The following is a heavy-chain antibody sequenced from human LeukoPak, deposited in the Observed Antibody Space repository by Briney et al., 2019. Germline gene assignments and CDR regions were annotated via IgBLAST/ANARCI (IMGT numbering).Heavy chain of an antibody. J-gene: IGHJ1*01. CDR3: ARVPGWLRHQYFQH. CDR1: GGSISSSSYY. V-gene: IGHV4-39*07. D-gene: IGHD3-22*01. Sequence: SETLSLTCTVSGGSISSSSYYWGWIRQPPGKGLEWIGSIYYSGSTYYNPSLKSRVTISVDTSKNQFSLKLSSVTAADTAVYYCARVPGWLRHQYFQHWGQGTLVTVSS. CDR2: IYYSGST.